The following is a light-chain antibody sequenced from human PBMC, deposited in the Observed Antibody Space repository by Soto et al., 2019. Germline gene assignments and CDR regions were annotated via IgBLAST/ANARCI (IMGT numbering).Light chain of an antibody. CDR3: SSYTSTTILV. CDR2: EVT. CDR1: SSDVGGYDY. V-gene: IGLV2-14*01. J-gene: IGLJ2*01. Sequence: QSAPTQPASVSGSPGQSITISCTGTSSDVGGYDYVSWYQHHPGKAPKLLIYEVTDRPSGVSNRFSGSKSGNTASLTISGLQAEDEADYYCSSYTSTTILVFGGGTKVTVL.